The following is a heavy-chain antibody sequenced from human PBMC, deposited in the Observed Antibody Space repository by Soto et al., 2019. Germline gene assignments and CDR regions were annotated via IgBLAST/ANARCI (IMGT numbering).Heavy chain of an antibody. CDR2: MSYDGSDT. V-gene: IGHV3-30*15. Sequence: QVQLVESGGGVVQPGGSRNLSCVGSGFIFGNNAMLWVRQTPGKGLEWVAFMSYDGSDTFYADSVKGRFTISRDNSKNTLFLHMSNLRAEDTAMYYCTIVRVADSALDHWGQGTLVTVSS. J-gene: IGHJ4*02. CDR1: GFIFGNNA. D-gene: IGHD3-10*02. CDR3: TIVRVADSALDH.